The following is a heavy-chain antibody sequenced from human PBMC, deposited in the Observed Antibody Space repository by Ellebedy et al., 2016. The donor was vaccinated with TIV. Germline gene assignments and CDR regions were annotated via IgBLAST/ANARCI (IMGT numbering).Heavy chain of an antibody. CDR1: GFTLSSYW. D-gene: IGHD1-26*01. CDR2: IKSDGSVT. Sequence: GESLKISXVASGFTLSSYWMHWVRQAPGKGLVWVSRIKSDGSVTTYADSVKGRFTISRDNAKNSLYLQMNSLRDEDTAVYYCARDGSNDIVGARWVYFDYWGQGTLVTVSS. CDR3: ARDGSNDIVGARWVYFDY. V-gene: IGHV3-74*03. J-gene: IGHJ4*02.